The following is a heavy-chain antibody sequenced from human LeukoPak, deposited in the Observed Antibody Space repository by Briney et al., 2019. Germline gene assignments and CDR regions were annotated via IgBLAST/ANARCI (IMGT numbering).Heavy chain of an antibody. Sequence: SETLSLTCTVSGVSINGYYWSWIRQPPGKGLEWIGYIYYSGSTNYNPSLKSRVTISVDTSKNQFSLKLSSVTAADTAVYYCARARMGSDYYDSSGYYGKTYYYYGMDVWGQGTTVTVSS. CDR3: ARARMGSDYYDSSGYYGKTYYYYGMDV. CDR2: IYYSGST. D-gene: IGHD3-22*01. V-gene: IGHV4-59*01. CDR1: GVSINGYY. J-gene: IGHJ6*02.